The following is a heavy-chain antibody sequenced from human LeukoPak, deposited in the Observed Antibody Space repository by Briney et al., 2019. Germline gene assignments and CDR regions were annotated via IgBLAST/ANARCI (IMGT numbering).Heavy chain of an antibody. CDR2: ISYDGSNK. CDR1: GFTFSSYV. D-gene: IGHD5-12*01. Sequence: GGSLRLSCAASGFTFSSYVMHWVRQAPGKGLEWVAVISYDGSNKYYADSVKGRFTISRDNSKNTLYLQMNSLRAEDTAAYYCARGIGGVDIVATSPWGQGTLVTVSS. V-gene: IGHV3-30*04. CDR3: ARGIGGVDIVATSP. J-gene: IGHJ5*02.